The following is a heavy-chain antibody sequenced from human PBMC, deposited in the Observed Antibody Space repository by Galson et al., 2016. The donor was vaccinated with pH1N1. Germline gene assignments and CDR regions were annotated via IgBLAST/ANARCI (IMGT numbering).Heavy chain of an antibody. J-gene: IGHJ3*02. CDR1: GDSVSSNSAT. Sequence: CAISGDSVSSNSATWNWIRQSPSRGLEWLGRTYYRSKWYNDYAESVKSRIIISPDTSKNQLSLQLNSVTPADTAVYYCARGVIDYECWSGYQDHAAFDIWGQGTMVIVSS. CDR3: ARGVIDYECWSGYQDHAAFDI. CDR2: TYYRSKWYN. D-gene: IGHD3-3*01. V-gene: IGHV6-1*01.